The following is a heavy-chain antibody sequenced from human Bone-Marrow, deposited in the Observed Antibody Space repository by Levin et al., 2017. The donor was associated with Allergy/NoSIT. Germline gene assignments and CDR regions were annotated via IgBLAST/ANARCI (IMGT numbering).Heavy chain of an antibody. CDR3: ARGLRVGGIIDY. CDR2: INHSGST. V-gene: IGHV4-34*01. CDR1: GGSFNNYY. Sequence: PGGSLRLSCAVSGGSFNNYYWTWIRQPPGKGLEWIGEINHSGSTNYNPSLKSRVTVSVDASKKQFSLKVTSVTAADTAVYYCARGLRVGGIIDYWGPGALVTVSS. D-gene: IGHD3-10*01. J-gene: IGHJ4*02.